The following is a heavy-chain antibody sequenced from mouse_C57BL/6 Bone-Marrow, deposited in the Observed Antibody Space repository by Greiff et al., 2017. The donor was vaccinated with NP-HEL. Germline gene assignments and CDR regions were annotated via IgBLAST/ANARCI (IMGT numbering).Heavy chain of an antibody. CDR3: AKTPLYYYGGRYFDV. D-gene: IGHD1-1*02. CDR1: GYAFSSSW. Sequence: VQLQESGPELVKPGASVKISCKASGYAFSSSWMNWVKQRPGKGLEWIGRIYPGDGDTNYNGKFKGKATLPADKSSSTAYMQLSSLTSEDSAVYFCAKTPLYYYGGRYFDVWGTGTTVTVSS. V-gene: IGHV1-82*01. CDR2: IYPGDGDT. J-gene: IGHJ1*03.